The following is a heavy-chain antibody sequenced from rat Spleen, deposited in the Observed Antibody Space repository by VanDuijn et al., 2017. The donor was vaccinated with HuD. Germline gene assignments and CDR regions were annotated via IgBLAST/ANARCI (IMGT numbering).Heavy chain of an antibody. D-gene: IGHD1-2*01. CDR1: GFSLTAYS. J-gene: IGHJ3*01. Sequence: EVQLKESGPGLVQPSQTLSLTCTVSGFSLTAYSVHGVRQPPGQGLEWMGVMWRGGSTAFNPTLSSRLSINRDTSKSQVFLKMSSLQTEDTATYYCVRDHGYSSYEVWFTYWGQGTLVTVSS. V-gene: IGHV2S63*01. CDR3: VRDHGYSSYEVWFTY. CDR2: MWRGGST.